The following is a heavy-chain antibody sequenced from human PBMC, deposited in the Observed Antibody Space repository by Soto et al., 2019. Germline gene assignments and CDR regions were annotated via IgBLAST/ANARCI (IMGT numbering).Heavy chain of an antibody. J-gene: IGHJ6*02. CDR1: GYAFSSHG. Sequence: LLKGEWKGAGYAFSSHGISWRRQKNGQGLEWMGWISAYNGNTNYAQKLQGRVTMTTDTSTSTAYMELRSLRSDDTAVYYCARVGIAAAGYYYYYGMDVWGQGTTVTVSS. CDR2: ISAYNGNT. CDR3: ARVGIAAAGYYYYYGMDV. D-gene: IGHD6-13*01. V-gene: IGHV1-18*01.